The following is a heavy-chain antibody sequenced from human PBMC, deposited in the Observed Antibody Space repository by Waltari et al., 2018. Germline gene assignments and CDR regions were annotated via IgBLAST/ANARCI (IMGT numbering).Heavy chain of an antibody. J-gene: IGHJ5*02. V-gene: IGHV1-2*06. CDR1: GYTFTGYY. D-gene: IGHD3-10*01. CDR2: IKPNSGGT. Sequence: QVQLVQSGAEVKKPGASVKVSCKASGYTFTGYYMHWVRQAPGQGLEWLGRIKPNSGGTNDAQKLQGRVTMTRDTSISTAYMELSRLRSEDRAGYDGAGDRRGVRGVGSNWFDPWGQGTLVTVSS. CDR3: AGDRRGVRGVGSNWFDP.